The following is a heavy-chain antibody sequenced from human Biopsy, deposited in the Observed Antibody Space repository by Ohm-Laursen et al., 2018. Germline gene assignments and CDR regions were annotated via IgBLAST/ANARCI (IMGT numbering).Heavy chain of an antibody. V-gene: IGHV4-59*02. CDR1: GDSVTKYY. CDR3: ARDSGILNYGNFKYYHYYGMDV. Sequence: TLSLTCTVSGDSVTKYYWSWIRQPPGKGLEWIGHIYCSVMTNYNPSLQSRVSISVDTSRNPVSLTLSSVTAADTAVYYCARDSGILNYGNFKYYHYYGMDVWGQGTKVTVSS. J-gene: IGHJ6*02. CDR2: IYCSVMT. D-gene: IGHD4-11*01.